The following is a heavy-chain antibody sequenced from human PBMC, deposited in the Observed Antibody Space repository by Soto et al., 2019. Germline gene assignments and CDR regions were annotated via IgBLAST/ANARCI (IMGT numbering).Heavy chain of an antibody. D-gene: IGHD3-10*02. V-gene: IGHV4-31*03. CDR1: GGSISSGGYY. J-gene: IGHJ5*02. CDR3: AGVRGVNWFDP. Sequence: QVQLQESGPGLVKPSQTLSLTCTVSGGSISSGGYYWSWIRQHPGKGLEWIGYIYHSGSTYYNPSLKGRVTISVDTSKNQVSLKRSSVTAADTAVYYCAGVRGVNWFDPWGQGTLVTVSS. CDR2: IYHSGST.